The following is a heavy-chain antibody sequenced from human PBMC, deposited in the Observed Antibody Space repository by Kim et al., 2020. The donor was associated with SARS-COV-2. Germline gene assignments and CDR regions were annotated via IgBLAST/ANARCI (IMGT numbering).Heavy chain of an antibody. V-gene: IGHV3-15*01. Sequence: GRFTISRDDSKNTLYLQMNSLKTEDTAVYYCTTEGRLAYCSSTSCYASDYWGQGTLVTVSS. D-gene: IGHD2-2*01. J-gene: IGHJ4*02. CDR3: TTEGRLAYCSSTSCYASDY.